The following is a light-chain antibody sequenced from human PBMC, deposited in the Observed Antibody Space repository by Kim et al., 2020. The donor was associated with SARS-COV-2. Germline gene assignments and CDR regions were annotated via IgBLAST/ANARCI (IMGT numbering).Light chain of an antibody. V-gene: IGLV3-1*01. CDR3: QAWDSSTGV. CDR2: QDS. CDR1: KLGDKY. Sequence: VAPGQTASLTCSGDKLGDKYACWYQQKPGQSPVLVIYQDSKRPSGIPERFSGSNSGNTATLAISGTQAMDEADYYCQAWDSSTGVFGGGTQLTVL. J-gene: IGLJ2*01.